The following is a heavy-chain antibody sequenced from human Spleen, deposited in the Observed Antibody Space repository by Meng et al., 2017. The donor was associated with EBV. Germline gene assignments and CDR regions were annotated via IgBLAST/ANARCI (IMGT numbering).Heavy chain of an antibody. V-gene: IGHV7-4-1*02. CDR1: GYTLSSHA. D-gene: IGHD6-19*01. CDR3: ASGGWGDY. J-gene: IGHJ4*02. CDR2: INTNTGSP. Sequence: QGQRGQSGSELKKPGASVKVSCKAFGYTLSSHAMNWVRQAPGQGLEWLGWINTNTGSPTYAQGFRGRFLFSLDTSVSTAYLQISSLKAEDTAVYYCASGGWGDYWGQGTLVTVSS.